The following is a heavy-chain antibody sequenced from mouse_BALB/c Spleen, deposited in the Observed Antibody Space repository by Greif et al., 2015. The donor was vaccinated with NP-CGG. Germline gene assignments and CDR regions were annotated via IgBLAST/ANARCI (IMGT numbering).Heavy chain of an antibody. J-gene: IGHJ2*01. Sequence: DVHLVESGGGLVQPGGSLKLSCAASGFTFSSYTMSWVRQTPEKRLEWVAYISNGGGSTYYPDTVKGRFTISRDNAKNTLYLQMSSLKSEDTAMYYCARHYYGSSSYYFDYWGQGTTLTVSS. CDR3: ARHYYGSSSYYFDY. V-gene: IGHV5-12-2*01. CDR2: ISNGGGST. D-gene: IGHD1-1*01. CDR1: GFTFSSYT.